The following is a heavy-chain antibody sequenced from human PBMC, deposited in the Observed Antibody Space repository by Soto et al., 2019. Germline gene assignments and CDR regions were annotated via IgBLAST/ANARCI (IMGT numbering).Heavy chain of an antibody. CDR1: GGSFSGYY. CDR3: ARHGGYYFDY. V-gene: IGHV4-34*01. CDR2: IGHSGGT. J-gene: IGHJ4*02. Sequence: SETLSLTCAVYGGSFSGYYWSWIRQPPGRGLEWIGEIGHSGGTVYNPSLESRVTISGDSSNNQFSLKLNSVTAADTAVYYCARHGGYYFDYWGQGAPVTVSS. D-gene: IGHD3-16*01.